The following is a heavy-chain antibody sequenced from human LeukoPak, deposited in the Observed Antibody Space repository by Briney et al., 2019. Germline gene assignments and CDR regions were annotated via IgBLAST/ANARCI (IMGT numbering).Heavy chain of an antibody. V-gene: IGHV3-53*01. Sequence: GGSLRLSCAASGFTVSSNYMSWVRQAPGKGLEWVSVIYSGGSTYYADSVKGRFTISGDNSKNTLYLQMNSLRAEDTAVYYCAGATGFRALHDYWGQGTLVTVSS. CDR3: AGATGFRALHDY. D-gene: IGHD2-8*02. J-gene: IGHJ4*02. CDR2: IYSGGST. CDR1: GFTVSSNY.